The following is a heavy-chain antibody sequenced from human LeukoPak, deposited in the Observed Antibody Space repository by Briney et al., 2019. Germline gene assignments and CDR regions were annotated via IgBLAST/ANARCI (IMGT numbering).Heavy chain of an antibody. D-gene: IGHD4-23*01. J-gene: IGHJ4*02. Sequence: SETLSLTCTVSGGSISSYYWSWIRQAPGGGLEWIGYIHYSGSTNYSPSLGSRVTISVDTSKNQFSLNLSSVTAADTAVYYCARHSSAYGGLFDYWGQGTLVTVSS. V-gene: IGHV4-59*08. CDR2: IHYSGST. CDR3: ARHSSAYGGLFDY. CDR1: GGSISSYY.